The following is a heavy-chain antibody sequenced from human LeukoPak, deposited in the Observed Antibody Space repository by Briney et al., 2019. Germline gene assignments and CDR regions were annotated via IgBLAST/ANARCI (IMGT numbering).Heavy chain of an antibody. CDR2: IYYSGST. J-gene: IGHJ4*02. V-gene: IGHV4-59*01. CDR1: GGSISSYY. D-gene: IGHD3-9*01. Sequence: PSETLSLTCTVSGGSISSYYWSWIRQPPGKGLEWIGYIYYSGSTNYNPSLKSRVTISVDTSKNQFSLKLSSVIAADTAVYYCARGGYDILTGYAFDYWGQGTLVTVSS. CDR3: ARGGYDILTGYAFDY.